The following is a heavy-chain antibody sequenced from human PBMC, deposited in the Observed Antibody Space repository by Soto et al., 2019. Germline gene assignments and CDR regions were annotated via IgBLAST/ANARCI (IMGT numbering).Heavy chain of an antibody. CDR3: ARGSVDTVDISGFYEX. D-gene: IGHD3-22*01. CDR2: INHSGVT. CDR1: GGSFSGHY. Sequence: LSLPCAGYGGSFSGHYWSCIRQPPGKGLEWIWEINHSGVTSYNPSLKSRVTISVDTSKSQFSLKLTSVTAADRAVYYCARGSVDTVDISGFYEXWGQVTPVTVSX. J-gene: IGHJ4*02. V-gene: IGHV4-34*01.